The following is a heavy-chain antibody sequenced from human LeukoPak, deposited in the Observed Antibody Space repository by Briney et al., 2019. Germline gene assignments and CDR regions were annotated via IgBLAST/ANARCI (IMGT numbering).Heavy chain of an antibody. V-gene: IGHV3-20*04. J-gene: IGHJ4*02. CDR2: INWNGGST. Sequence: TGGSLRLSCAASGFTFDDYVVTWVRQAPGKGLEWVSGINWNGGSTGYADSVRGRFTISRDNAKNSLSLEMNSLRAEDTAVYYCVRSYDYWGQGTQVTVSS. CDR3: VRSYDY. CDR1: GFTFDDYV.